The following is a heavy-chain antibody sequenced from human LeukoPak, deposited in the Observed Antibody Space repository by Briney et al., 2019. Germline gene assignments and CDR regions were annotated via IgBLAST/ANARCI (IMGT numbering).Heavy chain of an antibody. CDR2: INQDGGEK. CDR1: GFTFSGSW. D-gene: IGHD3-16*01. J-gene: IGHJ4*02. CDR3: ARYRHLYY. Sequence: GGSLRLSCAASGFTFSGSWMSWVRQAPGKGLEWVASINQDGGEKYSLDSVKGRFTISRDNTKSSLYLQMNSLRAEDTAMYYCARYRHLYYWGQGTLVTVSP. V-gene: IGHV3-7*01.